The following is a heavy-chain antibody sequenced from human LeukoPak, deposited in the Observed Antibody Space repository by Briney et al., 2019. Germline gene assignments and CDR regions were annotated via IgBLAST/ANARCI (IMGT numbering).Heavy chain of an antibody. Sequence: GGSLRLSCTASGFSVSGAYLSWVRQAPGKGLEWVSLIYSGGSTYYADSVKGRFTISRDNSRNTLYLQIDRLRAEDTAVYYCARGYSSGWYGETTYYFDYWGQGTLVTVSS. J-gene: IGHJ4*02. CDR1: GFSVSGAY. CDR3: ARGYSSGWYGETTYYFDY. CDR2: IYSGGST. D-gene: IGHD6-19*01. V-gene: IGHV3-66*01.